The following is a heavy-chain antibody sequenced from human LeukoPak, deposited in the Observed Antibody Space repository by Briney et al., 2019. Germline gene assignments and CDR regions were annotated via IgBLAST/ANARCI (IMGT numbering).Heavy chain of an antibody. Sequence: SETLSLTCAVSGYSISSGYYWGWIRQPPGKGLEWIGSIYHSGSTYYNPSLKSRVTISVDTSKNQFSLKLSCVTAADTAVYYCARMISTDYMDVWGKGTTVTVSS. CDR2: IYHSGST. CDR1: GYSISSGYY. D-gene: IGHD3-16*01. J-gene: IGHJ6*03. V-gene: IGHV4-38-2*01. CDR3: ARMISTDYMDV.